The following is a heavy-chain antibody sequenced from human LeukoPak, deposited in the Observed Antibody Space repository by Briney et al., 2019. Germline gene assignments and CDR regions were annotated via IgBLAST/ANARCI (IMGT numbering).Heavy chain of an antibody. CDR3: ARVRLEWLLGWFDP. Sequence: QSGGSLRLSCAASGFTFNSYAMSWVRQAPGKGLEWVSAISGSGGSTYYADSVKGRFTISRDNSKNSLSLQMNSLRAEDTAVYYCARVRLEWLLGWFDPWGQGTLVTVSS. J-gene: IGHJ5*02. CDR2: ISGSGGST. D-gene: IGHD3-3*01. CDR1: GFTFNSYA. V-gene: IGHV3-23*01.